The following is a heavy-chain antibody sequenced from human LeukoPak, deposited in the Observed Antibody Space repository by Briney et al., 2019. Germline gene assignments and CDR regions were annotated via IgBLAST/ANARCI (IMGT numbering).Heavy chain of an antibody. D-gene: IGHD3-22*01. V-gene: IGHV4-39*07. Sequence: SETLSLTCTVSGGSISSDSYYWGWIRQPPGKGLQWIGCIYYSGSTYYKPSLESRVTISVDTSKNQFSLKLSSVTAADTAIYYCARDLGDGYYYDSSAYTYWYFDLWGRGTLVTVSS. J-gene: IGHJ2*01. CDR1: GGSISSDSYY. CDR2: IYYSGST. CDR3: ARDLGDGYYYDSSAYTYWYFDL.